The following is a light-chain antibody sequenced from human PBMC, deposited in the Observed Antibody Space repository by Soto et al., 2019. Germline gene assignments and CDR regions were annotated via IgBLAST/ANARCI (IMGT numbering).Light chain of an antibody. Sequence: EMVLTQSPGTMSLSPGERATLSCRASQSVDSNYLAWYQQKPGQAPRLLIYGASSRATDIPDRFSGSGSGTDFTLTITRLEPEDFAVYYCQQYGSSPRPYTFGPGTKLAIK. CDR2: GAS. CDR3: QQYGSSPRPYT. J-gene: IGKJ2*01. V-gene: IGKV3-20*01. CDR1: QSVDSNY.